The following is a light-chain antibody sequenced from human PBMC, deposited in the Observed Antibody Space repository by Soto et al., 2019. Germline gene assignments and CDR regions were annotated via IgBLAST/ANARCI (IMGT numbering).Light chain of an antibody. Sequence: DIVMTQSPDSLTVSLGERATINCKSSQSVLYSSNNKNYLAWYQQKPGQPPKLLIYWASTRESGVPDRFSGSGSGTDFTLTISSLQAEDVAVYYCQQYCSTPGFGQGTKVEIK. CDR2: WAS. J-gene: IGKJ1*01. CDR3: QQYCSTPG. V-gene: IGKV4-1*01. CDR1: QSVLYSSNNKNY.